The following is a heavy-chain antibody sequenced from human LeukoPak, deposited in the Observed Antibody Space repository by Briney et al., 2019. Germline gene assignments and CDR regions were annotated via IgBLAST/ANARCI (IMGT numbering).Heavy chain of an antibody. J-gene: IGHJ6*03. V-gene: IGHV3-30-3*01. Sequence: GRSLRLSCAASGFTFSSYVMHWVRQAPAKGLEWVTLISYDGSNKYYADSVKGRFTISRDNSKNTLYLQMNSLRAEDTAVYYCAKEGYCSSTSCKNYYYYMDVWGKGTTVTVSS. CDR1: GFTFSSYV. CDR3: AKEGYCSSTSCKNYYYYMDV. D-gene: IGHD2-2*01. CDR2: ISYDGSNK.